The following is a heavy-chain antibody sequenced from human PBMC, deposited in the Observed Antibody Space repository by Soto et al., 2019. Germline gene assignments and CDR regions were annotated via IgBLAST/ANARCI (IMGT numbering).Heavy chain of an antibody. J-gene: IGHJ4*02. D-gene: IGHD6-19*01. CDR3: ARAVAVPADFDY. V-gene: IGHV1-18*01. CDR1: GYTFTSYG. CDR2: ISAYNGNT. Sequence: ASVKVSCKGSGYTFTSYGISWVRQAPGQGLEWMGWISAYNGNTNYAQKFQGRVTITRDTSASTAYMELSSLRSEDTAVYYCARAVAVPADFDYWGQGTLVTVSS.